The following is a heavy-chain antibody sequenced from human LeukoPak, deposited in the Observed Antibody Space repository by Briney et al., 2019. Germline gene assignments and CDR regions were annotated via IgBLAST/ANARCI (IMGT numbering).Heavy chain of an antibody. D-gene: IGHD1-26*01. CDR1: GGSISGYY. CDR3: ARGGGSYCEPYFDY. V-gene: IGHV4-4*07. J-gene: IGHJ4*02. Sequence: SETLSLTCTVSGGSISGYYWSWIRQPAGKGLEWIGRIYTSGSTNYNPSLKSRVTMSLDTSKNQFSLKLTSVAAADTAVYYCARGGGSYCEPYFDYWGQGTLVTVSS. CDR2: IYTSGST.